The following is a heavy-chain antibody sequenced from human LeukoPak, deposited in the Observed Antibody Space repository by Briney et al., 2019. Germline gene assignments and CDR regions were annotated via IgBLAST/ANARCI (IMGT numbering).Heavy chain of an antibody. CDR3: VRGGTHYYDGNAYYY. CDR1: GFTFSGSA. CDR2: CRNKANSYTT. V-gene: IGHV3-72*01. D-gene: IGHD3-22*01. Sequence: PGGSLRLSCAASGFTFSGSAMHWVRQVPGKGLEWVGRCRNKANSYTTEYAASVKGRFTISRDDSKNSLFLQMNSLKTEDTAVYYCVRGGTHYYDGNAYYYWGQGTLVTVSS. J-gene: IGHJ4*02.